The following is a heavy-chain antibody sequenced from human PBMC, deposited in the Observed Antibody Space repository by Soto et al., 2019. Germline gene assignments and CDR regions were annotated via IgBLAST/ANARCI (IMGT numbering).Heavy chain of an antibody. D-gene: IGHD3-22*01. V-gene: IGHV3-23*01. CDR3: VKDDGGYPSTAPH. J-gene: IGHJ4*02. CDR2: ISGSGDRT. Sequence: EVQLLESGGGLVQPGGSLRLYCAASGITISNYPMSWVRQAPGKGLDWVSGISGSGDRTYYADSAKGRFTISKDISKNSLSLKLDSRGVEDTAVYFCVKDDGGYPSTAPHWGQGTLVTVSS. CDR1: GITISNYP.